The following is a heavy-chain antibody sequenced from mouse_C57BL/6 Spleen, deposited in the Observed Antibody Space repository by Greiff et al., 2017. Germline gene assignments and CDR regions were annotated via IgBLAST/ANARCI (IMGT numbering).Heavy chain of an antibody. CDR2: IYPGSGST. CDR3: ASCGSGY. Sequence: QVQLQQSGAELVKPGASVKMSCKASGYTFTSYWITWVKQRPGQGLEWIGDIYPGSGSTNYNEKFKSKATLTVDTSSSTAYMQLSSLTSEASAVYYCASCGSGYWGQGTLVTVSA. J-gene: IGHJ3*01. V-gene: IGHV1-55*01. CDR1: GYTFTSYW. D-gene: IGHD3-2*02.